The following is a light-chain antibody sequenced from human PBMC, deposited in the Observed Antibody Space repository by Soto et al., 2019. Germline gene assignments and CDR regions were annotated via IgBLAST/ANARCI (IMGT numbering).Light chain of an antibody. CDR2: VNSDGSH. V-gene: IGLV4-69*01. Sequence: QLVLTQSPSASASLGASVKLTCTLSSGHSSYASAWHQQQPEKGPRYLMKVNSDGSHSKGDGIPDRFSGSSSGAERYLTISSLQSEDEADYYCQTWGTGIAVFGGGTQLTVL. CDR3: QTWGTGIAV. CDR1: SGHSSYA. J-gene: IGLJ7*01.